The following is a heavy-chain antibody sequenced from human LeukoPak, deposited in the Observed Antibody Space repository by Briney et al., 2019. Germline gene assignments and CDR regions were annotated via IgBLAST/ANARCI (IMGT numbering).Heavy chain of an antibody. V-gene: IGHV3-11*01. J-gene: IGHJ6*02. CDR1: GFTFSDYY. D-gene: IGHD3-22*01. Sequence: GGSLRLSCAASGFTFSDYYMSWIRQAPGQGLEWVSYISSSGRTIHYADSVKGRFTISRDNAKNSLYLEMNSLRAEDTAVYCCARDYYDSRGYYGMDVWGQGTTVTVSS. CDR2: ISSSGRTI. CDR3: ARDYYDSRGYYGMDV.